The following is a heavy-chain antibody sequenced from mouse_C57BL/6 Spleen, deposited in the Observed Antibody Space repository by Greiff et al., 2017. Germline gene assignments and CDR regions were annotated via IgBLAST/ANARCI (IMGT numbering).Heavy chain of an antibody. CDR3: AVLQAVFYAMDY. J-gene: IGHJ4*01. CDR2: IDPSDGNT. V-gene: IGHV1-69*01. D-gene: IGHD2-14*01. Sequence: VQLQQSGAELVMPGASVKLSCKASGYTFTSYWMHWVKQRPGQGLEWIGEIDPSDGNTNYNQKFKGKSTLTVDKSSSTAYMPLSSLTAEDSAVYYCAVLQAVFYAMDYWGQGTSVTVSS. CDR1: GYTFTSYW.